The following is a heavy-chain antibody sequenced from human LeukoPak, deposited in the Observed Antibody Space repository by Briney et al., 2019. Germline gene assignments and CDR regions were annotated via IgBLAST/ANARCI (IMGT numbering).Heavy chain of an antibody. CDR1: GFTFSSYG. CDR2: IWYDGSNK. CDR3: ARAAYDSSGYLTL. Sequence: GGSLRLSCAASGFTFSSYGMHWVRQAPGKGLEWVAVIWYDGSNKYYADSVKGQFTISRDNSKSMLYLQLNSLRAEDSAVYRCARAAYDSSGYLTLWGQGTLVTVSS. V-gene: IGHV3-33*01. J-gene: IGHJ1*01. D-gene: IGHD3-22*01.